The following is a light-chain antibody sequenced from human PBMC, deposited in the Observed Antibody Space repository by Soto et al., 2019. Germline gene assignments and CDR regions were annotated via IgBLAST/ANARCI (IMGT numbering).Light chain of an antibody. CDR2: GAS. J-gene: IGKJ1*01. Sequence: ATLSCRTRETVSEDQLAWYQQKPGQAPRLLIYGASNRATGIPDRFSGSGSGTDFTLTISRLEPEDFAVYYCQQYGSSGTFGQGTKVDIK. V-gene: IGKV3-20*01. CDR1: ETVSEDQ. CDR3: QQYGSSGT.